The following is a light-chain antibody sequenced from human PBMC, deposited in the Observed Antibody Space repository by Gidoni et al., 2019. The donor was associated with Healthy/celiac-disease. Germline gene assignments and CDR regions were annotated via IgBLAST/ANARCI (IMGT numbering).Light chain of an antibody. CDR2: WAS. CDR3: QQYYSTPLT. CDR1: QSVLYSSNNKNY. J-gene: IGKJ1*01. V-gene: IGKV4-1*01. Sequence: DLVMTPSPDSLAVSLGERATINCKSSQSVLYSSNNKNYLAWYPQKPGQPPKLLIYWASTRESGVPDRFSGSGSGTDFTLTISSLQAEDVAVYYCQQYYSTPLTFXQXTKVEIK.